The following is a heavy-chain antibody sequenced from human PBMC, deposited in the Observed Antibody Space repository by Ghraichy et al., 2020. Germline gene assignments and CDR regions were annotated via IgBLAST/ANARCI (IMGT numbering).Heavy chain of an antibody. J-gene: IGHJ4*02. Sequence: GGSLRLSCVASGFSFSSSAMSWVRQAPGKGLEWVSSISESGGSTYYADSVKGRFTISRDNSKSTLYLQINTLRAEDTAMYYCTTTPLYSGSSGGFDYWGQGTLVTVSS. V-gene: IGHV3-23*01. CDR3: TTTPLYSGSSGGFDY. CDR2: ISESGGST. CDR1: GFSFSSSA. D-gene: IGHD1-26*01.